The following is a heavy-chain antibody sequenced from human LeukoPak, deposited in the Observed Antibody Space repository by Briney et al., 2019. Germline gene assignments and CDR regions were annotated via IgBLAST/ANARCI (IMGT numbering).Heavy chain of an antibody. J-gene: IGHJ6*02. CDR2: IYTSGST. D-gene: IGHD2-8*01. Sequence: MASETLSLTCTVSGGSISSYYWSWIRQPAGKGLEWIGRIYTSGSTNYNPSLKSRVTMSVDTSKNQFSLKLSSVTAADTAVYYCARGHGVWYYYYYGMDVWGQGTTVTVSS. CDR3: ARGHGVWYYYYYGMDV. CDR1: GGSISSYY. V-gene: IGHV4-4*07.